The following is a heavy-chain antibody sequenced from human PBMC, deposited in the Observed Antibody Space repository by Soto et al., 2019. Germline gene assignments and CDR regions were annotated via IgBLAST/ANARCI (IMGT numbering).Heavy chain of an antibody. CDR1: GGTFSSYA. V-gene: IGHV1-69*06. CDR3: ARDKGELEPLDY. J-gene: IGHJ4*02. D-gene: IGHD1-1*01. Sequence: SVKVSCKASGGTFSSYAISWVRQAPGQGLEWMGGIIPIFGTANYAQKFQGRVTITADKSTSTAYMELSSLRSEDTAVYYCARDKGELEPLDYCGQGPLVTVSS. CDR2: IIPIFGTA.